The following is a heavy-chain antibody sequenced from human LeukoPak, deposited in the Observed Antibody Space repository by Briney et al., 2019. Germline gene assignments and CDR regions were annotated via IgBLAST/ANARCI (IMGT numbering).Heavy chain of an antibody. D-gene: IGHD4-23*01. V-gene: IGHV3-21*01. CDR3: ARDGDTVLTRGYYYYMDV. J-gene: IGHJ6*03. CDR2: ITSSSYI. Sequence: GGSLRLSCAASGFTFSSYTMNWVRQAPGKGPEWVSSITSSSYIYYADSVKGRFTISRDNARNSLYLQMNSLRAEDTALYYCARDGDTVLTRGYYYYMDVWGKGTTVTVSS. CDR1: GFTFSSYT.